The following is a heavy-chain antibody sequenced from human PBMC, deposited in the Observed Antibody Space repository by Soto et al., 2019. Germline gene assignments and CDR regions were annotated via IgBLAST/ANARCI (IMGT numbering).Heavy chain of an antibody. D-gene: IGHD2-15*01. CDR1: GFTFSSYA. J-gene: IGHJ4*02. CDR2: ISGSGGST. V-gene: IGHV3-23*01. Sequence: EVQLLESGGGLVQPGGSLRLSCAASGFTFSSYAMSWVRQAPGKGLEWVSAISGSGGSTYYADSVKGRFTISRDNSKNTLYLQMNSLRAEDTAVYYCAKVLSGYCSGGSCYSDLGDYWGQGTLVTVSS. CDR3: AKVLSGYCSGGSCYSDLGDY.